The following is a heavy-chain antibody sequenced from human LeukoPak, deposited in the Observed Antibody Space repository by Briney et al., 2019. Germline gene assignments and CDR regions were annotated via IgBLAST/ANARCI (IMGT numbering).Heavy chain of an antibody. CDR1: GFTFSAYG. CDR2: ISYDGSDT. J-gene: IGHJ6*02. Sequence: LTGGSLRLSCAASGFTFSAYGSHWVRQAPGKGLEWVSVISYDGSDTYYADSVKGRFSISRDNSKNILYLQMNSLRVEDTAVYYCAKDHGYRVNMVRGVTPYHYGMNVWGLGTTVIVSS. CDR3: AKDHGYRVNMVRGVTPYHYGMNV. D-gene: IGHD3-10*01. V-gene: IGHV3-30*18.